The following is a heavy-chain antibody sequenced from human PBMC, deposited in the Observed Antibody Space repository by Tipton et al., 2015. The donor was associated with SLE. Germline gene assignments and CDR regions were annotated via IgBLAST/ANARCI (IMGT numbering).Heavy chain of an antibody. CDR3: AKDRSIAVAGTYFDY. J-gene: IGHJ4*02. V-gene: IGHV3-30*18. CDR2: ISYDGSNK. CDR1: GFTFSSYG. Sequence: SLRLSCAASGFTFSSYGMHWVRQAPGKGLEWVAVISYDGSNKYYADSVKGRFTISGDNSKNTLYLQMNSLRAEDTAVYYCAKDRSIAVAGTYFDYWGQGTLVTVSS. D-gene: IGHD6-19*01.